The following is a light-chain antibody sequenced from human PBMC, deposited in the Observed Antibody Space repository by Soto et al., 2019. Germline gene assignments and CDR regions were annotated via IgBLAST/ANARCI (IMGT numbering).Light chain of an antibody. V-gene: IGKV3-15*01. J-gene: IGKJ1*01. Sequence: EIVLTQSPGALSASPGDIVTLSFSASQSVDINLAWYQQRAGQAPRLLVYGASTKATDMPGRFSGRGSGTEFTLTINNLQSEDFAVYYCQQYRNWPRTFGQGTKVDIK. CDR1: QSVDIN. CDR2: GAS. CDR3: QQYRNWPRT.